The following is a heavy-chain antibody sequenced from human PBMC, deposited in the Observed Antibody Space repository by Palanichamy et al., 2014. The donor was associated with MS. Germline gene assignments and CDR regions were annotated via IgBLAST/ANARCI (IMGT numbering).Heavy chain of an antibody. CDR1: GLTFTGYW. CDR2: IKQDGNEK. J-gene: IGHJ4*02. CDR3: ASDPTRTYHYDSSGYFDY. D-gene: IGHD3-22*01. Sequence: EVQLVESGGGLVQPGGSLRLSCAASGLTFTGYWMTWVRQAPGKGLEWVANIKQDGNEKYYVDSVKGRFTISRDNAKNSLYLQMNSLKTEDTAVYYCASDPTRTYHYDSSGYFDYWGQGTLVTVSS. V-gene: IGHV3-7*01.